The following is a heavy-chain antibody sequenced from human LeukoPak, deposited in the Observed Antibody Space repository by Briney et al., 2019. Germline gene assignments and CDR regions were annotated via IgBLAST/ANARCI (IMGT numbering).Heavy chain of an antibody. CDR1: GGSISSSSYY. Sequence: TSETLSLTCTVSGGSISSSSYYWGWIRQPPGKGLEWIGSIYYSGSTYYNPSLKSRVTISVDTSKNQFSLKLSSVTAADTAVYYCARQYSSGLDYWGQGTLVTVSS. J-gene: IGHJ4*02. V-gene: IGHV4-39*07. D-gene: IGHD6-19*01. CDR2: IYYSGST. CDR3: ARQYSSGLDY.